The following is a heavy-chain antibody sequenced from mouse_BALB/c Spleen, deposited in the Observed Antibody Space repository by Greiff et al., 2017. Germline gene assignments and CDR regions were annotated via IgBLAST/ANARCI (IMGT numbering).Heavy chain of an antibody. CDR2: INPSTGYT. D-gene: IGHD2-14*01. CDR1: GYTFTSYW. J-gene: IGHJ4*01. Sequence: QVQLQQSGAELAKPGASVKMSCKASGYTFTSYWMHWVKQRPGQGLEWIGYINPSTGYTEYNQKFKDKATLTADKSSSTAYMQLSSLTSEDSAVYYCARKPPSYYRYDDYAMDYWGQGTSVTVSS. V-gene: IGHV1-7*01. CDR3: ARKPPSYYRYDDYAMDY.